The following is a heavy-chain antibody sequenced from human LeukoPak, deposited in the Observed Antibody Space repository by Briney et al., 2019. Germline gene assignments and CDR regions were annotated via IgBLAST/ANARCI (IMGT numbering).Heavy chain of an antibody. D-gene: IGHD6-13*01. CDR2: IYPGDSDT. J-gene: IGHJ4*02. CDR3: ARLPSSSWTDYYFDY. CDR1: GYSFTSYW. V-gene: IGHV5-51*01. Sequence: GESLKISCKGCGYSFTSYWIGWVRQTPGKGLEWMGIIYPGDSDTRYSPSFQGQVTISADKSISTAYLQWSSLKASDTAMYYCARLPSSSWTDYYFDYWGQGTLVTVSS.